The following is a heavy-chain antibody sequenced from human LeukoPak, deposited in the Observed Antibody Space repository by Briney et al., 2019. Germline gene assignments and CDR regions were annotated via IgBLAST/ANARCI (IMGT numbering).Heavy chain of an antibody. V-gene: IGHV1-2*02. D-gene: IGHD7-27*01. CDR2: IHPKTGVT. J-gene: IGHJ4*02. CDR1: GYXFTDHY. Sequence: ASVKVSCKSSGYXFTDHYLHWLRQAPGQGLEWMAWIHPKTGVTNYAERFQGRLSLTRDTSISTLYMELNSLTSDDTAVYYCARDHNWGPDYWGQGTLVSVSS. CDR3: ARDHNWGPDY.